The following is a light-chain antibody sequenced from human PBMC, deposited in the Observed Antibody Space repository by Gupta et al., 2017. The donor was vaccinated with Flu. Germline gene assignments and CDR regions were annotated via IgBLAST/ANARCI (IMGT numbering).Light chain of an antibody. Sequence: DVQLTQSPSFLSASVGDRVTITCRASQGISSYLAWYQQKPGRAPKLLIYAASTLQSGVPSRFSGSESGTEFTLTISSLQSEDFATYYCQQGNRVPRSFGQGTQLE. CDR1: QGISSY. V-gene: IGKV1-9*01. CDR3: QQGNRVPRS. J-gene: IGKJ2*03. CDR2: AAS.